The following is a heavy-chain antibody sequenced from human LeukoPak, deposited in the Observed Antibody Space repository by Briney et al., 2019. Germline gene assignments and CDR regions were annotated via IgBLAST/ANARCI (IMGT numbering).Heavy chain of an antibody. CDR1: GFTFSSYS. Sequence: GGSLRLSCAASGFTFSSYSMNWVRQAPGKGLEWVSYISSSGSTIYYADSVKGRFIISRDNAKNSLYLQMNSLRAEDTALYYCARADWLLRFGAFDIWGQGTMVTVSS. CDR3: ARADWLLRFGAFDI. D-gene: IGHD3-10*01. CDR2: ISSSGSTI. V-gene: IGHV3-48*04. J-gene: IGHJ3*02.